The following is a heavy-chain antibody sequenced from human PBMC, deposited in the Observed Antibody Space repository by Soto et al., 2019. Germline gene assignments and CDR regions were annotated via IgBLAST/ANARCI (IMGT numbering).Heavy chain of an antibody. CDR2: IYSSGSA. CDR3: ARHNTMIVVVIPT. V-gene: IGHV4-4*07. Sequence: PSETLSLTCTVSGGSIYTYSWTWLRQPAGKGLEWIGHIYSSGSANYNPSLKSRVSMSVDTSKNQFSLKLSSVTAADTAVYYCARHNTMIVVVIPTWGQGTLVNVSS. D-gene: IGHD3-22*01. J-gene: IGHJ5*02. CDR1: GGSIYTYS.